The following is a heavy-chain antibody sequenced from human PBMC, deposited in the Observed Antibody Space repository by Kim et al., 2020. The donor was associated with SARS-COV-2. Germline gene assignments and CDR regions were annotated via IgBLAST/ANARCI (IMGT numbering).Heavy chain of an antibody. CDR2: IYHSGST. V-gene: IGHV4-4*02. J-gene: IGHJ6*02. CDR1: GGSISSSNW. Sequence: SETLSLTCAVSGGSISSSNWWSWVRQPPGKGLEWIGEIYHSGSTNYNPSLKSRVTISVDKSKNQFSLKLSSVTAADTAVYYCARGVEQQLTFGDYYYYGMDVWGQGTTVTVSS. D-gene: IGHD6-13*01. CDR3: ARGVEQQLTFGDYYYYGMDV.